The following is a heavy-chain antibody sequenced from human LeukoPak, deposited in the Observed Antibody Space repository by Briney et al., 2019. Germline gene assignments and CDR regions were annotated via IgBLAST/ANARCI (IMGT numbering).Heavy chain of an antibody. J-gene: IGHJ6*02. CDR1: GFTVSSNY. CDR3: AKGLGYCSSTSCYRNYCYYYGMDV. Sequence: GGSLRLSCAASGFTVSSNYMSWVRQAPGKGLEWVSVIYSGGSTYYADSVKGRFTISRDNSKNTLYLQMNSLRAEDTAVYYCAKGLGYCSSTSCYRNYCYYYGMDVWGQGTTVTVSS. D-gene: IGHD2-2*02. CDR2: IYSGGST. V-gene: IGHV3-66*01.